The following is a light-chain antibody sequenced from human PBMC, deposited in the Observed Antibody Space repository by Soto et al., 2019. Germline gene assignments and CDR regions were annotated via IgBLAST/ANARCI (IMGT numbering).Light chain of an antibody. Sequence: QSVLTQPPSAFGTPGQRVTISCSGSSSNIGSNTVNWYQQLPGTAPKLLIYSNNQRPSGVPDRFSGSKSGTSASLAISGLQYEDEADYYCAAWDDSLNGYVFGTGTKLTAL. J-gene: IGLJ1*01. CDR3: AAWDDSLNGYV. V-gene: IGLV1-44*01. CDR1: SSNIGSNT. CDR2: SNN.